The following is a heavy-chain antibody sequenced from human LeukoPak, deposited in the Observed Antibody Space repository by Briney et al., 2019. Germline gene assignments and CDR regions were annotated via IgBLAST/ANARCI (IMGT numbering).Heavy chain of an antibody. CDR3: ARHYGSGSYYPSY. CDR1: GFTFSSYD. CDR2: ISGSGGST. D-gene: IGHD1-26*01. J-gene: IGHJ4*02. Sequence: GGSLRLSCVVSGFTFSSYDMSWVRQAPGKGLEWVSAISGSGGSTYYADSVKGRFTISRDNSKNTLYLQMNSLRAEDTAVYYCARHYGSGSYYPSYWGQGTLVTVSS. V-gene: IGHV3-23*01.